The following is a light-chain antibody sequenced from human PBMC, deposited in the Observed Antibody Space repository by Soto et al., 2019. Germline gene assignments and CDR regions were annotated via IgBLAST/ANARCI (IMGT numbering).Light chain of an antibody. CDR2: DAS. CDR1: QSVSSY. Sequence: EIVLTQSPATLSLSPGERATLSCRASQSVSSYLAWYQQKPGQAPRLLIYDASNRATGIPARFSGSGSGTDFTLTISILEPEDFAVYYCQQRGNWPWTFGQGTKVEI. J-gene: IGKJ1*01. V-gene: IGKV3-11*01. CDR3: QQRGNWPWT.